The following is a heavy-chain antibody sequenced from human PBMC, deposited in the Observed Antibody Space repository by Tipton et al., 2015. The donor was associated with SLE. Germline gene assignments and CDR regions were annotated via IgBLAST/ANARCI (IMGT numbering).Heavy chain of an antibody. Sequence: QSGPEVKKPGASVKVSCKASGYTFSSHYTHWVRQAPGQGLEWMVIINPGAGSTSYPQRFQGRVTMTRDTSTSTVYMALSSLRSEDTAVYYCARGLRIAVPGSAFDIWGQGTMVTVSS. CDR1: GYTFSSHY. D-gene: IGHD6-19*01. V-gene: IGHV1-46*01. CDR3: ARGLRIAVPGSAFDI. CDR2: INPGAGST. J-gene: IGHJ3*02.